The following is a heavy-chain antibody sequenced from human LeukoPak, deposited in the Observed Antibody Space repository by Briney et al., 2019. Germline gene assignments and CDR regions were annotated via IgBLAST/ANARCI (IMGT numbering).Heavy chain of an antibody. Sequence: PSEPLPLTCTVSGGSISSYYWSWIRQPPGKGLEWIGYIYTSGSTNYNPSLKSRVTISVDTSKNQFSLKLRSVTAADTAVYYCARHNRGGYYYYMDVWGKGTTVTVSS. CDR1: GGSISSYY. V-gene: IGHV4-4*09. D-gene: IGHD1-14*01. J-gene: IGHJ6*03. CDR2: IYTSGST. CDR3: ARHNRGGYYYYMDV.